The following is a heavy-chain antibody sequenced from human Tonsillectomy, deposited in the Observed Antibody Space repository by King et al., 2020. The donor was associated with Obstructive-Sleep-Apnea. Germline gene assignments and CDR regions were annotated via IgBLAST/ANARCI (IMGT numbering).Heavy chain of an antibody. J-gene: IGHJ4*02. V-gene: IGHV7-4-1*02. CDR2: INTNTGNP. D-gene: IGHD1-26*01. CDR1: GYTFIRYA. CDR3: AREWEDGETTPHNDY. Sequence: QLVQSGSELKKPGASVKVSCKASGYTFIRYAMNWVRQAPGQGLEWMGWINTNTGNPTYAQGFTGGFVFSLDMSVSTAYLQISSLKAEDTAVDYCAREWEDGETTPHNDYWGQGTLVTVAS.